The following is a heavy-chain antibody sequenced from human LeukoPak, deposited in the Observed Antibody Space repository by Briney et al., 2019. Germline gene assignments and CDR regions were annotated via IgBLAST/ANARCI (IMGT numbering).Heavy chain of an antibody. CDR1: GLTFRNYA. J-gene: IGHJ4*02. Sequence: GGSLRLSCAASGLTFRNYAMSWVRQAPGKGLEWVSVICANDGNTYYADAVKGRFTISRDNSKDTLYLQMDCLRAGDTAVYYCAKGSGSSCYSPCDYWGQGILVTVSS. V-gene: IGHV3-23*01. CDR3: AKGSGSSCYSPCDY. CDR2: ICANDGNT. D-gene: IGHD2-15*01.